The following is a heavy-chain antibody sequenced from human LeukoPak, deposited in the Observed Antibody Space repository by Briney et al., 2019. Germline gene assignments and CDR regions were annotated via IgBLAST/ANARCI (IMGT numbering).Heavy chain of an antibody. J-gene: IGHJ4*02. CDR2: ISSMVSTI. D-gene: IGHD6-19*01. CDR3: ARANGRAVAGTREDY. CDR1: GFTFSSYE. Sequence: GGSLRLSCAASGFTFSSYEMNWVRQAPGKGLGWVSYISSMVSTIYYADSVKGRFTISTDNAKNSLYLPMNSLRAEDTAVYYCARANGRAVAGTREDYWGQGTLVTVSS. V-gene: IGHV3-48*03.